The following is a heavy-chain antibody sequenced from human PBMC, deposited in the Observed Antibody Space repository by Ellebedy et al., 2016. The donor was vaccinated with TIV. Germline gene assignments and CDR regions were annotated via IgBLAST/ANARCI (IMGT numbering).Heavy chain of an antibody. D-gene: IGHD3-10*01. CDR2: IYSTGST. Sequence: SETLSLXXTVSGDSVSGDSYWRWIRQAPGKGLEWIGYIYSTGSTNYNPSLKSRVTISGDASKNHFSLMLTSVTAADTALYFCARAGGQYFGDVRVEHWGLGTMVTVSS. V-gene: IGHV4-61*01. J-gene: IGHJ1*01. CDR3: ARAGGQYFGDVRVEH. CDR1: GDSVSGDSY.